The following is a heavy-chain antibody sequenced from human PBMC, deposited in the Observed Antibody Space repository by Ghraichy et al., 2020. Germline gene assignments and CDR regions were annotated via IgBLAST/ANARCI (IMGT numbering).Heavy chain of an antibody. J-gene: IGHJ4*02. CDR1: GFTFSDSA. D-gene: IGHD3-22*01. CDR2: ISGSGVNV. Sequence: GESLNISCVGSGFTFSDSAMSWFRQAPGKGLEWVSAISGSGVNVHYVDSVKGRFTISRDNSKNVVHLQMNRLRTEDTAVYYCAQAPWFYFDSSGSGFAHWGQGTQITVSS. V-gene: IGHV3-23*01. CDR3: AQAPWFYFDSSGSGFAH.